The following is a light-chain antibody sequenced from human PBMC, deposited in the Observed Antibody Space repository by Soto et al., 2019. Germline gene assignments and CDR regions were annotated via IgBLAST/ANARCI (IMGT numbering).Light chain of an antibody. Sequence: EIVLTQSPATLSLSPGERATLSCRASQSVSSYLAWYQQKPGQAPRLLIYDASNRATGIPARFSGSGSGTDFTPTISSLEPEDSAVYYCQQRSNWPWTFGQGTKVEIE. CDR3: QQRSNWPWT. CDR2: DAS. J-gene: IGKJ1*01. V-gene: IGKV3-11*01. CDR1: QSVSSY.